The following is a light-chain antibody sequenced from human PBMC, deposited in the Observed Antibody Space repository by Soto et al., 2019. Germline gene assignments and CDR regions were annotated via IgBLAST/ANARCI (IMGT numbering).Light chain of an antibody. CDR3: QQGHSNPIT. Sequence: DIQMTQSPSTLSASVGDRVTITCRASQNIRSWLAWYQQKPGKVPKVLIYAASSLQSGVPSRLSGSGSGTDFTLTISSLQPQDFATYYCQQGHSNPITLGQGTRLEIK. J-gene: IGKJ5*01. V-gene: IGKV1-39*01. CDR1: QNIRSW. CDR2: AAS.